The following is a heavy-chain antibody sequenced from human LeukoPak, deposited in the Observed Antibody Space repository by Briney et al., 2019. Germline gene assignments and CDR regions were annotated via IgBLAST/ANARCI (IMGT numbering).Heavy chain of an antibody. V-gene: IGHV4-34*01. CDR1: GGSFSGYY. J-gene: IGHJ5*02. CDR3: ARSTGLWNWFDP. Sequence: SETLSLTCAVYGGSFSGYYWSWIRQPPGKGLEWIGEINHSGSTNYNPSLKSRVTISVDTSKNQFSLKLSSVTAADTAVYYYARSTGLWNWFDPWGQGTLVTVSS. D-gene: IGHD2-21*01. CDR2: INHSGST.